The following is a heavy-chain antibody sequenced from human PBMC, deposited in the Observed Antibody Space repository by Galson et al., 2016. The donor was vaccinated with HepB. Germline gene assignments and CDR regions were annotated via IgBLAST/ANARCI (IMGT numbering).Heavy chain of an antibody. CDR3: ARRTNAGFSSRWFQDWYFDL. CDR2: IYGSGNT. CDR1: GGSITGYR. J-gene: IGHJ2*01. D-gene: IGHD6-13*01. V-gene: IGHV4-4*08. Sequence: SETLSLTCSVSGGSITGYRWSWIRQPPGKGLEWIGYIYGSGNTNYNPSLKSRVPLSVDTSKDQFSLKLTSVTAADTALYFCARRTNAGFSSRWFQDWYFDLWGRGTLVTVSS.